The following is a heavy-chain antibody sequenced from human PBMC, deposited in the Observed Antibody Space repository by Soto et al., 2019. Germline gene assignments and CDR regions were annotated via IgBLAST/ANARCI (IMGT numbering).Heavy chain of an antibody. V-gene: IGHV4-39*01. D-gene: IGHD2-21*01. J-gene: IGHJ5*01. CDR3: GRVVEGATRHTDLDS. CDR1: GVSIHNSHSF. Sequence: ETLSLTCTVSGVSIHNSHSFWGWIRQPPGKGLEFIGTVYYSGGAHYNSSLKSRVTISVDTANNQVSLRMRSLTAADTAVYYCGRVVEGATRHTDLDSWGQGTLVTVS. CDR2: VYYSGGA.